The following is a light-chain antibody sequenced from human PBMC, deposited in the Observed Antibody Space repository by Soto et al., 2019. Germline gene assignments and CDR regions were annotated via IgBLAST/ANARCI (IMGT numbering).Light chain of an antibody. CDR2: EVS. CDR3: SSSTDTDTLVI. Sequence: QSALTQPASVSGSPGQSITISCTGTTSDVGRYKFVSWHQQHPGKAPKLLIYEVSNRPSGVSSRFSGSKSGNTASLTISGRQTEHEASYYCSSSTDTDTLVIFGGGTKLTVL. J-gene: IGLJ2*01. V-gene: IGLV2-14*01. CDR1: TSDVGRYKF.